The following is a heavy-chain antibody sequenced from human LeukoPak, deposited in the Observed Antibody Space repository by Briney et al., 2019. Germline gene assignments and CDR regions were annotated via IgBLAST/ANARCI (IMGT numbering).Heavy chain of an antibody. CDR3: ASQTSYSSSWYTDY. D-gene: IGHD6-13*01. Sequence: GASVKVSCKASGGTFSSYTISWVRQAPGQGLERMGRIIPILGIANYAQKFQGRVTITADKSTSTAYMELSSLRSEDTAVYYCASQTSYSSSWYTDYWGQGTLVTVSS. CDR2: IIPILGIA. CDR1: GGTFSSYT. V-gene: IGHV1-69*02. J-gene: IGHJ4*02.